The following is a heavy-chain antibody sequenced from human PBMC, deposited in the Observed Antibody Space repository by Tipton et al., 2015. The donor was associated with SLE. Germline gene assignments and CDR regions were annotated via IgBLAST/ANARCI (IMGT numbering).Heavy chain of an antibody. V-gene: IGHV4-39*07. CDR3: ARAVGARGYYGLDV. D-gene: IGHD6-19*01. CDR1: GGSISSSSYY. J-gene: IGHJ6*02. Sequence: TLSLTCTVSGGSISSSSYYWGWIRQPPGKRLEWIGSIYYSGSTYYKPSLKSRVTISVDTSRNQFSLKMTSVTAADTAVYSCARAVGARGYYGLDVWGQGTTVTASS. CDR2: IYYSGST.